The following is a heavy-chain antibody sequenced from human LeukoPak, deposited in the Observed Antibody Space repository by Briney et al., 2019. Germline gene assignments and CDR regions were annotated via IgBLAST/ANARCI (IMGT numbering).Heavy chain of an antibody. D-gene: IGHD2-15*01. CDR2: IIPIFGST. CDR3: ARGTPRYCSGGSCYDSNGSWFDP. J-gene: IGHJ5*02. Sequence: SVKVSCKASGGTFSNNAISWVRQAPGQGLEWMGGIIPIFGSTDYAQSFQGRVTITADKSTSTAYMELSSLRSEDMAVYYCARGTPRYCSGGSCYDSNGSWFDPWGQGTLVTVSS. V-gene: IGHV1-69*06. CDR1: GGTFSNNA.